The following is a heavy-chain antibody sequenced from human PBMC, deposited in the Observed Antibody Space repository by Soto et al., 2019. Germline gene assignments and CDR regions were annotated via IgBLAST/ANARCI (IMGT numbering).Heavy chain of an antibody. V-gene: IGHV3-53*01. CDR1: GFTVSSDY. CDR3: GGRRRRYSGYDYGMEV. CDR2: IHSGGST. D-gene: IGHD5-12*01. J-gene: IGHJ6*01. Sequence: DGSLILSCAASGFTVSSDYMSWFRQAPEKGLEWVSVIHSGGSTYYADSVKGRFTISRDNSKNTLYLQMNSLRAEDTAGYCCGGRRRRYSGYDYGMEVWGERMTVSV.